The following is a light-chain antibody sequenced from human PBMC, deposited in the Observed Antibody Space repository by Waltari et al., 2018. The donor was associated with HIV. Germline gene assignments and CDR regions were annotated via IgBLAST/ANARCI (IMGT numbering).Light chain of an antibody. Sequence: QSVLTQPPSVSAAPGQKVTISCSGATFNLGNQYVSWFQQLPGTAPKLLIYDTNKRPSGISDRFSGSKSGTSATLGITGLQTGDEADYYCGTWDSSLNSWEFGGGTKLTVL. CDR3: GTWDSSLNSWE. CDR1: TFNLGNQY. CDR2: DTN. V-gene: IGLV1-51*01. J-gene: IGLJ3*02.